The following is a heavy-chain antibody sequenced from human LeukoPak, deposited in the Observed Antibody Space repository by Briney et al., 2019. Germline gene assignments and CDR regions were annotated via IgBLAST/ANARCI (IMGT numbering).Heavy chain of an antibody. CDR2: IIPIFGTA. D-gene: IGHD6-13*01. CDR1: GGTFSSYA. Sequence: ASVKVSCKASGGTFSSYAISWVRQAPGQGLEWMGGIIPIFGTANYAQKFQGRVTITADESASTAYMELSSLRSEDTAVYYCARARGGSSWSYFDYWGQGTLVTVSS. J-gene: IGHJ4*02. CDR3: ARARGGSSWSYFDY. V-gene: IGHV1-69*01.